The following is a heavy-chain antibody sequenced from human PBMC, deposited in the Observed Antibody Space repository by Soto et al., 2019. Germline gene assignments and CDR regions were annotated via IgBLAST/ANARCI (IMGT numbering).Heavy chain of an antibody. J-gene: IGHJ6*02. CDR1: GYTFTSYG. Sequence: QVQLVQSGAEVKKPGASVKVSCKASGYTFTSYGINWVRQAPGQGLEWMGWISAYNGNTDYAQNLQGRVTMTTDTSTITAYMELRSLRSDDTAVYYCGGPRSGYDGLLNPRYYCYGMDVWGQGTTVTGSS. CDR2: ISAYNGNT. D-gene: IGHD5-12*01. CDR3: GGPRSGYDGLLNPRYYCYGMDV. V-gene: IGHV1-18*01.